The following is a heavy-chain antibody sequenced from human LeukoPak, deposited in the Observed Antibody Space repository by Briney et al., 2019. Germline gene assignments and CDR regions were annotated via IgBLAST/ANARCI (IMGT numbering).Heavy chain of an antibody. CDR2: ISYDGSNK. J-gene: IGHJ6*02. CDR3: AKDLMYYDILTGRPNIYCYYGMDV. Sequence: GGSLRLSCAASGFTFSSYGMHWVRQAPGKGLEWVAVISYDGSNKYYADSVKGRFTISRDNSKNTLYLQMNSLRAEDTAVYYCAKDLMYYDILTGRPNIYCYYGMDVWGQGTTVTVSS. CDR1: GFTFSSYG. V-gene: IGHV3-30*18. D-gene: IGHD3-9*01.